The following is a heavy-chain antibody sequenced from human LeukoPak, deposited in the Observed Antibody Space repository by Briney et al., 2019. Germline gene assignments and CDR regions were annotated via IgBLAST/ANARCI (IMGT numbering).Heavy chain of an antibody. CDR3: ARLMTRRGARYYYYYGMDV. Sequence: SETLSLTCTVSGXSISSYYWSWIRQPPGKGLEWIGYIYYSGSNNYNPSLKSRVTISVDTSKNQFSLKLSSVTAADTAVYYCARLMTRRGARYYYYYGMDVWGQGTTVTVSS. D-gene: IGHD5-12*01. CDR1: GXSISSYY. J-gene: IGHJ6*02. CDR2: IYYSGSN. V-gene: IGHV4-59*01.